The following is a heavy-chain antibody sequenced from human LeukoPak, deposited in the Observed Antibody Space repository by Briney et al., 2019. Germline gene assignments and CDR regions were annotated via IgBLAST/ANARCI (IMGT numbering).Heavy chain of an antibody. V-gene: IGHV3-7*01. J-gene: IGHJ4*02. CDR1: GFSFNTYW. CDR3: ARGPRYYYDSSSYSYFDY. Sequence: PGGSLRLSCVVSGFSFNTYWMSWVRQAPGKGLEWVANIKQDGSDKSYVDSVKGRFTISRDNAKNSAYLQMNSLRAEDTAVYYCARGPRYYYDSSSYSYFDYWGQGTLVTVSS. D-gene: IGHD3-22*01. CDR2: IKQDGSDK.